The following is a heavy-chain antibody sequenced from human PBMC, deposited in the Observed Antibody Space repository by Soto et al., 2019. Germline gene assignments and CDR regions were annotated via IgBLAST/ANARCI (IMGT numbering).Heavy chain of an antibody. CDR2: IWHDGSIK. V-gene: IGHV3-33*01. J-gene: IGHJ4*02. D-gene: IGHD1-1*01. Sequence: QVQLVESGGGVVQPGRSLRLSCAASGFTFSNYGMHWVRQAPGKGLEWVAVIWHDGSIKYYADSVKGRFTISRDSSKNTLDLQMNSLRAEDTAVYYCARYQNWYFDCWGQGTLVSVSS. CDR1: GFTFSNYG. CDR3: ARYQNWYFDC.